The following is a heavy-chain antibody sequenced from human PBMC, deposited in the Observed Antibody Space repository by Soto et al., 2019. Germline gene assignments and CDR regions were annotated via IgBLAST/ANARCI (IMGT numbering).Heavy chain of an antibody. Sequence: PSETLSLTCTVSGGSMSSYYLTWSRQPPGKGLEWVGDIYYSGSTNYNPSLKSRVTMSVDTSKNQFSLKLSSVTAADTAVYYCARTYYYGSGSYSFDYWGQGTLVTVSS. CDR3: ARTYYYGSGSYSFDY. CDR1: GGSMSSYY. J-gene: IGHJ4*02. V-gene: IGHV4-59*01. CDR2: IYYSGST. D-gene: IGHD3-10*01.